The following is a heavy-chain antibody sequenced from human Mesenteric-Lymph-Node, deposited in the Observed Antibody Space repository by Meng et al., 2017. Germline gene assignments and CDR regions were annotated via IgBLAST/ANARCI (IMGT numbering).Heavy chain of an antibody. Sequence: GESLKISCAASGFTFNICSMSWVRQAPGVGLGWVSAISGSGVSTYYADSVKGRFTISRGNSKNTLFLQINSLRAEDTALYYCTKSSQYSRSSHEFWGQGTLVTVSS. CDR2: ISGSGVST. V-gene: IGHV3-23*01. J-gene: IGHJ4*02. D-gene: IGHD6-6*01. CDR1: GFTFNICS. CDR3: TKSSQYSRSSHEF.